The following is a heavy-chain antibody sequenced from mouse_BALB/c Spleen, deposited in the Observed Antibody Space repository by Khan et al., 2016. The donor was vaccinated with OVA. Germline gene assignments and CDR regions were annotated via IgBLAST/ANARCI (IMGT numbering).Heavy chain of an antibody. J-gene: IGHJ2*01. D-gene: IGHD1-1*01. Sequence: QVQLKQSGAELAKPGASVKMSCKASGYTFTNYSILWVEQRPGQGLEWIGYINPSTGYTEYNQNFKDKATLTADKSSSTAYMQLSSLTSEDSAVYYCARRGLRWDFDYWGQGTTLTVSS. V-gene: IGHV1-4*01. CDR3: ARRGLRWDFDY. CDR2: INPSTGYT. CDR1: GYTFTNYS.